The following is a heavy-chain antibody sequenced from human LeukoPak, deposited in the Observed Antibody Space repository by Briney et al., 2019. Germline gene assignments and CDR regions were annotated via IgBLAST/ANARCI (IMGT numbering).Heavy chain of an antibody. CDR2: IASKGRNYAT. Sequence: PGGSLRLSCATSGFTFSASAINWVRQASGKGLKWVGRIASKGRNYATEYAASVKGRFTISRDDSKNTAYLQMNSLKTEDTAVYYCSRSGGDGATGEWGQGTLVTVSS. J-gene: IGHJ4*02. CDR1: GFTFSASA. V-gene: IGHV3-73*01. D-gene: IGHD1-26*01. CDR3: SRSGGDGATGE.